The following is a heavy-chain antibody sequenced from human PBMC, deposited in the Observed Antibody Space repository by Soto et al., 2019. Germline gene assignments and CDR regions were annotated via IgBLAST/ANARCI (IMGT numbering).Heavy chain of an antibody. J-gene: IGHJ4*02. CDR1: DGSISSYY. Sequence: SETLSLTCTVSDGSISSYYWGWIRQPPGKGLEWIGYIFYTGSTNYNPSLKSRVTISVDTSKNQFSLKLSSVTAADTAVYYCARHYPIENNWNYFDYWGQGTLVTVSS. V-gene: IGHV4-59*08. CDR2: IFYTGST. D-gene: IGHD1-1*01. CDR3: ARHYPIENNWNYFDY.